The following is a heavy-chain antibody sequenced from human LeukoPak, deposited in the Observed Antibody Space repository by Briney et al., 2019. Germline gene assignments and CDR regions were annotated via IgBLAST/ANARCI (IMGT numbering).Heavy chain of an antibody. CDR2: TYYRSKWYT. V-gene: IGHV6-1*01. J-gene: IGHJ4*02. CDR1: GDSVSANNAA. Sequence: SQTLSLTCAISGDSVSANNAAWNWIRQSPSRGLEWLGRTYYRSKWYTAYAVSVKSRITINSDTSKNQFSLHLNSVTPEDTAVYYCARGRYSSGWYFDYWGQGTLVTVSS. CDR3: ARGRYSSGWYFDY. D-gene: IGHD6-19*01.